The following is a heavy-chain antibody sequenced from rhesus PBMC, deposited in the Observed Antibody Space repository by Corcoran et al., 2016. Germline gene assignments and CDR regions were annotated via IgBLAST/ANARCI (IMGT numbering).Heavy chain of an antibody. J-gene: IGHJ4*01. CDR3: ARRSCTSTTCYFYFDY. V-gene: IGHV2-1*01. D-gene: IGHD2-2*01. CDR1: GFSLSTSGMG. CDR2: IYWNDDK. Sequence: QVTLKESGPALVKPTQTLTLTCTFSGFSLSTSGMGVGWIRQPPRKTLEWLAHIYWNDDKYYSTSLKSRLTISKDTSKNQVVLTMTNMDPVDTATYYCARRSCTSTTCYFYFDYWGQGVLVTVSS.